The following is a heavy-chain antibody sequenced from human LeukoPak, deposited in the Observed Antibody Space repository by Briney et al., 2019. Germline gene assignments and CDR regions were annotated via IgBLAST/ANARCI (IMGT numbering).Heavy chain of an antibody. Sequence: GRSLRLSCAASGFTFSNYDMHWVRQTRGGGLEWVSGIVTLADTFYPDSAKGRFTISRDNAKNSLYLQMNSLRADDTAVYYCVRDQTIDSRAGPSDPFDVWGQGTMVTVSS. V-gene: IGHV3-13*01. CDR3: VRDQTIDSRAGPSDPFDV. CDR1: GFTFSNYD. J-gene: IGHJ3*01. D-gene: IGHD3-3*01. CDR2: IVTLADT.